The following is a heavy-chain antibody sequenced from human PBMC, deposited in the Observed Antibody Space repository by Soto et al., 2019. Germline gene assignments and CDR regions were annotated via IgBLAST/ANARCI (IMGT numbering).Heavy chain of an antibody. J-gene: IGHJ6*02. V-gene: IGHV3-48*01. CDR1: GFTFSSYS. Sequence: HPGGSLRLSCAASGFTFSSYSMNWVRQAPGKGLEWVSYISSSSSTIYYADSVKGRFTISRDNAKNSLYLQMNSLRAEDTAVYYCARVPGYSYGYRPGYYYYGMDVWGQGTTVTV. CDR2: ISSSSSTI. D-gene: IGHD5-18*01. CDR3: ARVPGYSYGYRPGYYYYGMDV.